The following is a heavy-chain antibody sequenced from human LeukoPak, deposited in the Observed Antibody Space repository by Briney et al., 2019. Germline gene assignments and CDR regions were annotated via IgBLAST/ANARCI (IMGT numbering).Heavy chain of an antibody. D-gene: IGHD4-23*01. CDR3: ARDYYRGNPGYYFDN. V-gene: IGHV4-31*03. J-gene: IGHJ4*02. Sequence: SQTLSLTCTVSGGSIGSGGYYWSWIRQHPGKGLEWMGYIYYSGSTDYNPSLKGRITISVDTSKNQFSLQLSSVTAADTAVYYCARDYYRGNPGYYFDNWGQGTLVTVSP. CDR1: GGSIGSGGYY. CDR2: IYYSGST.